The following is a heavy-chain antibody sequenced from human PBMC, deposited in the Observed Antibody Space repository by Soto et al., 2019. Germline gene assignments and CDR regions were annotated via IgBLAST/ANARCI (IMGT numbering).Heavy chain of an antibody. D-gene: IGHD3-16*02. CDR3: ARYCYEGLLGCMHV. Sequence: PSETLSLTCAVSGGSISSSNWWSWVRQPPGKGLEWIGEIFNSGSTNYNPSLKSRVTISVDKSKNQFSLKLSSVSAADTAVYYCARYCYEGLLGCMHVLGPGATLTV. CDR1: GGSISSSNW. V-gene: IGHV4-4*02. J-gene: IGHJ6*02. CDR2: IFNSGST.